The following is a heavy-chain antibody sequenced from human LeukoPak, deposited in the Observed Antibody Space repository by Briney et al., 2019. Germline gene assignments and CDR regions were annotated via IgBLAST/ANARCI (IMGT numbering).Heavy chain of an antibody. CDR2: ISGSGGST. CDR3: AELGITMIGGV. Sequence: GGSLRLSCAASGFSFSNYAMSWVRQAPGKGLEWVSDISGSGGSTYYADSVKGRFTISRDNAKNSLYLQMNSLRAEDTAVYYCAELGITMIGGVWGKGTTVTISS. D-gene: IGHD3-10*02. CDR1: GFSFSNYA. J-gene: IGHJ6*04. V-gene: IGHV3-23*01.